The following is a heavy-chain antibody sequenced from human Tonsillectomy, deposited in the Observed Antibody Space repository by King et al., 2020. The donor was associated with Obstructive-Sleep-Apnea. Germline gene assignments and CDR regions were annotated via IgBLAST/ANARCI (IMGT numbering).Heavy chain of an antibody. CDR3: ASLDLQEYYFDY. D-gene: IGHD5-24*01. CDR2: INHSGST. J-gene: IGHJ4*02. CDR1: GGSFSGYY. Sequence: VQLQQWGAGLLKPSETLSLTCAVYGGSFSGYYWSWIRQPPGKGLEGIGEINHSGSTNYNPSLKSRVTISVDTSKNQFSLKLSSVTAADTAVYYCASLDLQEYYFDYWGQGTLVTVSS. V-gene: IGHV4-34*01.